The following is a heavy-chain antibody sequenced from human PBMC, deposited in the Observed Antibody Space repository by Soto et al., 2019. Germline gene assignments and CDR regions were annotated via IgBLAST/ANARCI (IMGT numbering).Heavy chain of an antibody. V-gene: IGHV4-31*03. Sequence: QVQLQESGPGLVKPSQTLSLTCTVSGGSIRSGGYYWSWIRQHPGTGLEWIGNIFYSGSTYYNPSLKSRVTISVDTSKNQFSLNLSSVTAADTAVYCCARSYYHSYVYGYWGQGTLVTVSS. D-gene: IGHD2-8*01. CDR1: GGSIRSGGYY. J-gene: IGHJ4*02. CDR2: IFYSGST. CDR3: ARSYYHSYVYGY.